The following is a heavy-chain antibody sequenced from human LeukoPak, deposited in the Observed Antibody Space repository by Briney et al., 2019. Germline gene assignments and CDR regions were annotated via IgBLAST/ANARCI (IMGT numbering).Heavy chain of an antibody. J-gene: IGHJ3*02. CDR2: IIPIFGTA. Sequence: GASVKVSCKASGGTFSSYAISWVRQAPGQGLEWMGGIIPIFGTANYAQKFQGRVTITTDESTSTAYMGLSSLRSEDTAVYYCARGPYDSSGYYYVPYAFDIWGQGTMVTVSS. CDR3: ARGPYDSSGYYYVPYAFDI. V-gene: IGHV1-69*05. CDR1: GGTFSSYA. D-gene: IGHD3-22*01.